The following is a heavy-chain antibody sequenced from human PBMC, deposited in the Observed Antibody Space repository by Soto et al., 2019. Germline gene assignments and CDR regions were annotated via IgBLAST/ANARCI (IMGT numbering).Heavy chain of an antibody. Sequence: EVQLLESGGGLVQPGGSLRLSCAASGFTFSSYAMSWVRQAPGKGLEWVSALSGSGGSTYYADSVKGRFTISRDNSKNTLYLQMNSLRAEDTAVYYCAKERYCSGGSCYLYYYYYYGMDVWGQGTTVTVSS. V-gene: IGHV3-23*01. D-gene: IGHD2-15*01. CDR3: AKERYCSGGSCYLYYYYYYGMDV. J-gene: IGHJ6*02. CDR2: LSGSGGST. CDR1: GFTFSSYA.